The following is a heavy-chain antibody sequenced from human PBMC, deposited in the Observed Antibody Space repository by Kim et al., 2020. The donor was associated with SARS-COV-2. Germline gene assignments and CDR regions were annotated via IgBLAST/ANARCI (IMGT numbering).Heavy chain of an antibody. Sequence: GGSLRLSCTASGFSFGDYAITWVRQAPGKGLELVGFIRSKVYGATTEYAASVQGRFTISRDDSKRIAYLQMNSLKTEDTAVYYCARGPLVISGGYYYYYGMDVWGQGPTVTVSS. V-gene: IGHV3-49*04. CDR1: GFSFGDYA. CDR2: IRSKVYGATT. D-gene: IGHD3-22*01. J-gene: IGHJ6*02. CDR3: ARGPLVISGGYYYYYGMDV.